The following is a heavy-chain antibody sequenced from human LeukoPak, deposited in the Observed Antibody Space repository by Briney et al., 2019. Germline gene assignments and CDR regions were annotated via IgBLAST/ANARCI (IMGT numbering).Heavy chain of an antibody. CDR1: GFTFNSYS. CDR2: ISGSNSYI. CDR3: AKDMGYCSSATCYGLDY. J-gene: IGHJ4*02. D-gene: IGHD2-2*01. Sequence: GGPLRLSCAASGFTFNSYSMNWVRQAPGKGLEWVSSISGSNSYIYYTDSMKGRFTISRDNSKNTLFLQMNSLRAEDTAIYYCAKDMGYCSSATCYGLDYWGQGTLVTVSS. V-gene: IGHV3-21*04.